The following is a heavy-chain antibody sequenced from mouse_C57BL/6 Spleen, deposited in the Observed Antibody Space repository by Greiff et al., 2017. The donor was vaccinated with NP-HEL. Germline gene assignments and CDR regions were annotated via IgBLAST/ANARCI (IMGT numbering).Heavy chain of an antibody. CDR1: GYTFTDYY. Sequence: VQLQQSGPELVKPGASVKISCKASGYTFTDYYMNWVKQSHGKSLEWIGDINPNNGGTSYNQKFKGKATLTVDKSSSTAYMELRSLTSEDSAVYYCARYTTVVATDAMDYWGQGTSVTVSS. V-gene: IGHV1-26*01. CDR2: INPNNGGT. CDR3: ARYTTVVATDAMDY. D-gene: IGHD1-1*01. J-gene: IGHJ4*01.